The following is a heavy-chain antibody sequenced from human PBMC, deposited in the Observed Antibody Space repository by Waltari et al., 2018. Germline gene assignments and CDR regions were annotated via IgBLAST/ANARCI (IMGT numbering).Heavy chain of an antibody. D-gene: IGHD6-19*01. Sequence: QVQLQESGPGLVKPSQTLSLTCTVSGGSVSRGRDYWSWIRQPAGKGLEWVGHSYTSGSTTYNPSLKSRVTISRDTSKNQFYLELRSMTAADTAVYYCARSPTGWGYFDHWGQATLVTVSS. CDR1: GGSVSRGRDY. J-gene: IGHJ4*02. V-gene: IGHV4-61*09. CDR3: ARSPTGWGYFDH. CDR2: SYTSGST.